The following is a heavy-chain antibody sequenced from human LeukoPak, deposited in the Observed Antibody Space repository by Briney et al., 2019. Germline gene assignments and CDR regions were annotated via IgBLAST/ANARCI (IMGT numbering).Heavy chain of an antibody. CDR1: GVSITSYH. CDR2: ISYSGSA. J-gene: IGHJ5*02. D-gene: IGHD3-10*01. V-gene: IGHV4-59*01. CDR3: ARGQLGSGMDDP. Sequence: SETLSLTCTVTGVSITSYHWSWIRQPPEEGLEWIGYISYSGSANYNPSLKSRATILLDTSKNQFSLRLTSVTPADTAVYYCARGQLGSGMDDPWGQGTLVTVSS.